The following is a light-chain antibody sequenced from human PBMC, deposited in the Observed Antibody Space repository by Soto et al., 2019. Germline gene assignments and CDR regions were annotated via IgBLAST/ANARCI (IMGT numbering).Light chain of an antibody. Sequence: DIQMTQSPSSLSASVGDRVTITCRASQGISNYLAWYQQKPGKGTKLLIYAASTLQSGVPSRFSGSGSGTDFTLTISSLQPEDVATYYCQKYNSAPITSGQGTRLEIK. V-gene: IGKV1-27*01. CDR3: QKYNSAPIT. CDR1: QGISNY. J-gene: IGKJ5*01. CDR2: AAS.